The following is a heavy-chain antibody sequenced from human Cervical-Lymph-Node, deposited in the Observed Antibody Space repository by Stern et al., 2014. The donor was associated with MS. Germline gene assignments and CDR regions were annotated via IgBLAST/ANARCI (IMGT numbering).Heavy chain of an antibody. V-gene: IGHV4-61*01. CDR3: ASVAGGTGWYFDL. CDR2: LSYSGRT. J-gene: IGHJ2*01. Sequence: QVQLQESGPGLAKPSETLSLTCAVSGASGASISNYYLSWIRPSPGKGLEWIGYLSYSGRTKSNPSLESRVTMSVDTSTNQFSLKLSSVTTADTAVYYCASVAGGTGWYFDLWGRGTLVTVSS. CDR1: GASGASISNYY. D-gene: IGHD1-1*01.